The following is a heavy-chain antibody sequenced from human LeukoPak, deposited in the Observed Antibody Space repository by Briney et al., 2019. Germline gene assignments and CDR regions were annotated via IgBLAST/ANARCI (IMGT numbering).Heavy chain of an antibody. D-gene: IGHD1-26*01. J-gene: IGHJ4*02. CDR3: ASHGATY. CDR2: ITSSNNI. V-gene: IGHV3-69-1*01. Sequence: GGSLRLSCAASGLTFSGYDMHWVRQAPGKGLEWVSCITSSNNIYYADSVKGRFTISRDNAKNSLYLQMNSLRAEDTAVYYCASHGATYWGQGTLVTVSS. CDR1: GLTFSGYD.